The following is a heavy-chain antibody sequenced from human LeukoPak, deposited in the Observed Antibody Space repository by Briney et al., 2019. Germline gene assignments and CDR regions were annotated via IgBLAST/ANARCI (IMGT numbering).Heavy chain of an antibody. J-gene: IGHJ6*02. CDR2: ICSGDST. CDR1: GFTFSSYA. CDR3: VGRPYYYYGMDV. V-gene: IGHV3-23*05. Sequence: PGGSLRLSCAASGFTFSSYAMSWVRQATGKGLECVAAICSGDSTYYPDSVKGRFSISRDNSKNTLYLQMSSLRAEDTAIYYCVGRPYYYYGMDVWGQGTTVTVSS.